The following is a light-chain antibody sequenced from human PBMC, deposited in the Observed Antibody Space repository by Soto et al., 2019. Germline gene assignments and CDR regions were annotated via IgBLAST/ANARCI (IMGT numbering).Light chain of an antibody. V-gene: IGKV2D-29*01. J-gene: IGKJ2*01. CDR3: MQSVDNLT. Sequence: DIVMTQTPLSLSVTPGQSASISCKSSRSLLHSNGRTYLSWYVQKSGQTPQRLIHEVSVRFTGVTDRFSGSGSGTDFTLTISQVETEDAGIFYCMQSVDNLTFGQGTNLEIK. CDR2: EVS. CDR1: RSLLHSNGRTY.